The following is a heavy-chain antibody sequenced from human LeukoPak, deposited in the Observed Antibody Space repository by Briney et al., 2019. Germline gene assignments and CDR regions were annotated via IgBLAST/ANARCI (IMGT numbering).Heavy chain of an antibody. CDR3: AKTPFYYFYYMDV. CDR1: GFTFTTYA. Sequence: PGGSLRLSCAASGFTFTTYAMSWVRQAPGKGLEWVSTISVGGGSTYYADSVKGRFIISSDNSKNTMYLQMNSLRAEDTAVYYCAKTPFYYFYYMDVCGKGTTVTVSS. J-gene: IGHJ6*03. CDR2: ISVGGGST. V-gene: IGHV3-23*01.